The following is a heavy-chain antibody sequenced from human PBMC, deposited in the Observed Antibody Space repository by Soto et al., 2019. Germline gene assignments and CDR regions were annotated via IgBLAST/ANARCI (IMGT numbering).Heavy chain of an antibody. CDR3: ARRWATGEIDY. J-gene: IGHJ4*02. V-gene: IGHV1-18*01. CDR1: GYIFNSFG. Sequence: QVQLVQSGGEVKKPGASVKVSCKASGYIFNSFGISWVRQAPGQGLEWMGWISAYTGNTKYAQNFQGRVTMTTDTAKSTDYMEQRSLRSDDTAVYYCARRWATGEIDYWGQGTLVTVSS. CDR2: ISAYTGNT. D-gene: IGHD3-16*01.